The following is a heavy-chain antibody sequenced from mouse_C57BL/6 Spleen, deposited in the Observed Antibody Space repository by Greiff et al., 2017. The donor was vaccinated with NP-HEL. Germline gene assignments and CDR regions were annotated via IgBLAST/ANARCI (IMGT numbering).Heavy chain of an antibody. CDR3: ARSNYYGSREVDY. D-gene: IGHD1-1*01. CDR2: IDPSDSYT. J-gene: IGHJ2*01. V-gene: IGHV1-50*01. CDR1: GYTFTSYW. Sequence: QVQLQQPGAELVKPGASVKLSCKASGYTFTSYWMQWVKQRPGQGLEWIGEIDPSDSYTNYNQKFKGKATLTVDTSSSTAYMQLSSLTSEDSAVYYCARSNYYGSREVDYWGQGTTLTVSS.